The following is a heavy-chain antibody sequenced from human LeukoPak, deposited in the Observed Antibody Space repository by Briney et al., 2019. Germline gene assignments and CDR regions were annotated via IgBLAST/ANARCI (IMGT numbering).Heavy chain of an antibody. V-gene: IGHV5-51*01. D-gene: IGHD1-26*01. CDR2: IYPGDSDT. J-gene: IGHJ3*02. CDR1: GYSFTSYW. Sequence: GESLKISCKGSGYSFTSYWIGWVRQMPGKGLEWMGIIYPGDSDTRYSPSFRGQVTISADKSSSTAYLQWSSLKASDTAMYYCARHRVGIYSRNHAFDIWGQGTMVTVSS. CDR3: ARHRVGIYSRNHAFDI.